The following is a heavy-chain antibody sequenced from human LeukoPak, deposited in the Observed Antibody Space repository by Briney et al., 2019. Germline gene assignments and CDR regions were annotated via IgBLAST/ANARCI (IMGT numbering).Heavy chain of an antibody. CDR1: GFTFSSYS. CDR3: AKGGKPYGMDV. Sequence: GGSLRLSCAASGFTFSSYSMNWVRQAPGKGLEWVSSISSSSSYIYYADSVKGRFTISRDNAKNSLYLQMNSLRAEDTAVYYCAKGGKPYGMDVWGQGTTVTVSS. J-gene: IGHJ6*02. CDR2: ISSSSSYI. V-gene: IGHV3-21*01.